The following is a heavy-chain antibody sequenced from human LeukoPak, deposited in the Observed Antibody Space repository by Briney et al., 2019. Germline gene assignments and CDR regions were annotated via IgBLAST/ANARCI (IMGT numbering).Heavy chain of an antibody. J-gene: IGHJ3*02. CDR3: ARVVRYFDWLLSGLAFDI. D-gene: IGHD3-9*01. Sequence: GGSLRLSCAASGFTFSSYWMSWVRQAPGKGLEWVANIKQDGSEKYYVDSVKGRFTISRDNAKNSLYLQMNSLRAEDTAVYYCARVVRYFDWLLSGLAFDIWGQGTMVTVSS. CDR1: GFTFSSYW. CDR2: IKQDGSEK. V-gene: IGHV3-7*01.